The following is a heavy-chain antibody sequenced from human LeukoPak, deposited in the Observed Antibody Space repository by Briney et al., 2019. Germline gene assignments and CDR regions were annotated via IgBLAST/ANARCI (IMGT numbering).Heavy chain of an antibody. J-gene: IGHJ4*02. CDR2: TYYTGST. CDR1: GGSVSSYEYY. D-gene: IGHD3-9*01. V-gene: IGHV4-39*01. CDR3: ARLSKGRYFDYIFDH. Sequence: PSETLSLTCTVSGGSVSSYEYYWGWICQPPGKGLEWIGNTYYTGSTYYNPSLRSRVTMSVDTSKNQFSLKMSSVTAADTAVYYCARLSKGRYFDYIFDHWGQGTVVTVSS.